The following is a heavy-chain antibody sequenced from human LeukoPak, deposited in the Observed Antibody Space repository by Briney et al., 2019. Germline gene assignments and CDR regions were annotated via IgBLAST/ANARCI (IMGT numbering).Heavy chain of an antibody. CDR2: INPSGGST. J-gene: IGHJ4*02. Sequence: ASVKVSCKASGYTFTSYYMHWVRQAPGQGLEWMGIINPSGGSTSYAQKFQGRVTMTRDTSTSTVYMELSSLRSEDTAVYYCARGPIAARGVYYFDYWGQGTLVTVSS. D-gene: IGHD6-6*01. CDR3: ARGPIAARGVYYFDY. V-gene: IGHV1-46*01. CDR1: GYTFTSYY.